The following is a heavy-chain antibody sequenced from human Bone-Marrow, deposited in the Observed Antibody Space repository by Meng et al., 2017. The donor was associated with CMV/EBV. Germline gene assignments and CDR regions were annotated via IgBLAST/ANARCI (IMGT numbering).Heavy chain of an antibody. CDR1: GFTFSNYA. Sequence: GGSLRLSCAASGFTFSNYAMHWVRQAPGKGLEYVSGISSSERVTYYGDSVKGRFTISRDNSKNTLYLQMGSLRPEDMAVYYCARARYDSYFDFWGRGTLVTASS. CDR2: ISSSERVT. D-gene: IGHD1-20*01. V-gene: IGHV3-64*02. J-gene: IGHJ4*02. CDR3: ARARYDSYFDF.